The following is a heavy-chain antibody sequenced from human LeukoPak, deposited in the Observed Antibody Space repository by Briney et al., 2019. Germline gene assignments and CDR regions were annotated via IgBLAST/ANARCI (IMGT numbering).Heavy chain of an antibody. D-gene: IGHD3-22*01. CDR3: ARDGLLGFYYDSSGGSPVI. Sequence: SETLSLTCTVSGYSISSGYYWGWIRQPPGKGLEWIGSIYHSGSTYYNPSVRCRVTISVDTSKNQFSLKLSSVTAADTAVYHCARDGLLGFYYDSSGGSPVIWGQGTMVTVSS. J-gene: IGHJ3*02. CDR2: IYHSGST. V-gene: IGHV4-38-2*02. CDR1: GYSISSGYY.